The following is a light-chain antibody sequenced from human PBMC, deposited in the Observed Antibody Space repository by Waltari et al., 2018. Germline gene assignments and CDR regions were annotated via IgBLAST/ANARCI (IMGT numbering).Light chain of an antibody. CDR2: DVS. J-gene: IGLJ2*01. V-gene: IGLV2-14*03. CDR3: SSYISSSTLEL. CDR1: SSDVGGYNH. Sequence: QSALTQPASVSGSPGQSITISCTGPSSDVGGYNHVSWYQQHPGKAPKLMIYDVSNRPSGVSNRFSGSKSGNTASLTISGLQAEDEADYYCSSYISSSTLELFGGGTSLTVL.